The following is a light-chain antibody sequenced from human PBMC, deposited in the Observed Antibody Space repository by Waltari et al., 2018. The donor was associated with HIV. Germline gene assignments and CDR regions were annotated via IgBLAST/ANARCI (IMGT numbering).Light chain of an antibody. CDR1: SSNIGTDYE. V-gene: IGLV1-40*01. CDR2: ANN. CDR3: PAYDSSLSGWV. Sequence: QSVLTQPPSASGAPGQRVTISCRGSSSNIGTDYEYRWYQQLPGTAPKLLIYANNQRPSGVPDRLSGSKSGTSASLAITGLQSEDEADYYCPAYDSSLSGWVFGGGTKLTVL. J-gene: IGLJ3*02.